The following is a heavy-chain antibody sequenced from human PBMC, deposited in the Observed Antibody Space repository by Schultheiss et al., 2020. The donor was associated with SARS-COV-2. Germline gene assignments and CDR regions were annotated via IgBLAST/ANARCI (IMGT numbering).Heavy chain of an antibody. J-gene: IGHJ6*02. CDR1: GFTFSSYW. D-gene: IGHD6-6*01. CDR2: IYSGGST. Sequence: GGSLRLSCAASGFTFSSYWMHWVRQAPGKGLEWVSVIYSGGSTYYADSVKGRFTISRDNAKNTLYLQMNSLRAEDTAVYYCARAERGSSSVPPHYYYGMDVWGQGTTVTVSS. V-gene: IGHV3-74*01. CDR3: ARAERGSSSVPPHYYYGMDV.